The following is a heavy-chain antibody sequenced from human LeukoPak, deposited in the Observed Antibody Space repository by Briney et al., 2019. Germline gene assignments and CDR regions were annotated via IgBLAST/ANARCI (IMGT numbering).Heavy chain of an antibody. Sequence: ASVQVSCKASGYTFTSYGISWVRQAPGQGLEWMGWISAYNGDTNYAQKLQGRVTMTTDTSTSTAYMELRSLRSDDTAVYYCARDYGDYGAYYYYGMDVWGQGTTVAVSS. J-gene: IGHJ6*02. CDR3: ARDYGDYGAYYYYGMDV. D-gene: IGHD4-17*01. V-gene: IGHV1-18*01. CDR2: ISAYNGDT. CDR1: GYTFTSYG.